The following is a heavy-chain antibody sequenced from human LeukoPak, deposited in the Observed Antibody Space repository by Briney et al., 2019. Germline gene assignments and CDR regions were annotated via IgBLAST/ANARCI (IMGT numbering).Heavy chain of an antibody. CDR3: ARDFGYFGN. J-gene: IGHJ4*02. CDR2: IYYSGST. D-gene: IGHD2-2*03. Sequence: SETLSLICTVSGGSISSYYWSWIRQPPGKGLEWIGYIYYSGSTNYNPSLKSRVTISVDTSKNQFSLKLSSVTAADTAVYYCARDFGYFGNWGQGTLVTVSS. V-gene: IGHV4-59*01. CDR1: GGSISSYY.